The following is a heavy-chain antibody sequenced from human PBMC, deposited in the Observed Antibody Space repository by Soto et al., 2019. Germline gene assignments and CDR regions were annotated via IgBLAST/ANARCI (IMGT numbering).Heavy chain of an antibody. J-gene: IGHJ4*02. CDR3: ARDLLDASGWFYLGY. D-gene: IGHD6-19*01. V-gene: IGHV3-30-3*01. CDR2: ISYDGTNK. CDR1: GFTFNKYA. Sequence: QVQVVESGGGVVQPGRSLRLSCTASGFTFNKYAMHWVRQAPGKGLEWVALISYDGTNKYYADSAKGRFTISRDNSKNTLYLQMNSLRAEDTAVYYCARDLLDASGWFYLGYWGQGTLVTVSS.